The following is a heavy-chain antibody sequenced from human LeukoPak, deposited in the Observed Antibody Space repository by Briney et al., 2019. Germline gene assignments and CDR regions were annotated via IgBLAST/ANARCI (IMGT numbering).Heavy chain of an antibody. Sequence: GASVKVSCKASGGTFSSYAISWVRQAPGQGLEWMGGIIPIFGTANYAQKFQGRVTITADESTSTAYVELSSLRSEDTAVYYCAFRELRGVIITSLDYWGQGTLVTVSS. D-gene: IGHD3-10*01. CDR2: IIPIFGTA. J-gene: IGHJ4*02. CDR1: GGTFSSYA. V-gene: IGHV1-69*13. CDR3: AFRELRGVIITSLDY.